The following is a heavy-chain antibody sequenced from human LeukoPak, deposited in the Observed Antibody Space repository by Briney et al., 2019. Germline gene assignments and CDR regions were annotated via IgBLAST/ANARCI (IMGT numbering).Heavy chain of an antibody. J-gene: IGHJ3*02. CDR2: IYYSGST. D-gene: IGHD1-26*01. CDR1: GGSISSYY. CDR3: AVGAGDAFDI. Sequence: SETLSLTCTVSGGSISSYYWTWIRQPPGKGLEWIGYIYYSGSTNYNPSLKSRVTISVDTSKNQFSLNLSSVTAADTAVYYCAVGAGDAFDIWGQGTMVTVSS. V-gene: IGHV4-59*01.